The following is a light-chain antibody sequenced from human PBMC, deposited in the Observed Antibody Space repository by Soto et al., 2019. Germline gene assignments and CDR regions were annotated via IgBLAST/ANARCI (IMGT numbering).Light chain of an antibody. CDR1: QGIRND. V-gene: IGKV1-6*01. CDR3: LHDHTHPYT. Sequence: AIQMTQSPSSLSASVGDRVTITCQASQGIRNDFGWYRQKPGKDPELLIYGASNLQSGVPPRFSRSGSGTDFTLTSSSGQPEVFATYYCLHDHTHPYTFGQGTKLEI. CDR2: GAS. J-gene: IGKJ2*01.